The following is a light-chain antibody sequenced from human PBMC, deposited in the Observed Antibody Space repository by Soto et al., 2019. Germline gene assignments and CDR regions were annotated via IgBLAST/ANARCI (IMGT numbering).Light chain of an antibody. CDR1: QSLSSSH. CDR2: GAS. J-gene: IGKJ3*01. CDR3: QHYGSSTGFT. Sequence: IVLTQSPGTLSLSPGERASLSCRASQSLSSSHLAWFQQKPGQAPRLLIYGASRRATDIPDRFSGSGSGTDFTLTISRLEPEDFAVYYCQHYGSSTGFTFGPGTKVDIK. V-gene: IGKV3-20*01.